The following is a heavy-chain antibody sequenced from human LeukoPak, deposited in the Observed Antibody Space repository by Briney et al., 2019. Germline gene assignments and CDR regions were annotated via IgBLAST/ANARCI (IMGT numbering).Heavy chain of an antibody. CDR2: ISSSDSGT. J-gene: IGHJ6*02. CDR3: AKDSDPGYYYGMDV. V-gene: IGHV3-23*01. Sequence: GGSLRLSCAASGFTFSKYAMNWVRQAPGKGLEWVSAISSSDSGTFYADSVKGRFTISRDNSKDTLCLHMNNLRVEDTALYYCAKDSDPGYYYGMDVWGQGTTVTVSS. CDR1: GFTFSKYA.